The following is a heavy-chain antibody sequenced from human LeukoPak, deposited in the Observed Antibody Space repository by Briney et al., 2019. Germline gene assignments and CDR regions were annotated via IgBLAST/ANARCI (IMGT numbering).Heavy chain of an antibody. CDR3: ARDYYDSTGYYFGMQY. J-gene: IGHJ4*02. CDR1: GYTFTTYG. D-gene: IGHD3-22*01. V-gene: IGHV1-18*01. Sequence: ASVKVSCKASGYTFTTYGIHWVRQAPGQGLEWMGWISAYNGNTYYAQRLQGRVTMTTDTSTSTAHMELRSLRSDDTAVYFCARDYYDSTGYYFGMQYWGQETLVTVSS. CDR2: ISAYNGNT.